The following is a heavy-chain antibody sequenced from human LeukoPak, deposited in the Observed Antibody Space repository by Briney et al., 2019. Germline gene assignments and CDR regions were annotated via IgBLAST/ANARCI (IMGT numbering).Heavy chain of an antibody. V-gene: IGHV1-18*01. CDR3: ARERLQDVLIDY. D-gene: IGHD3-9*01. Sequence: ASVKVSCKASGYTFTSYGISWGRQAPGPGLEWMGWIGAYNGNTNYAQKLQGRVTMTTDTSTSTAYMELKSLRSDDTAVYYCARERLQDVLIDYWGQGTLVTDSS. J-gene: IGHJ4*02. CDR1: GYTFTSYG. CDR2: IGAYNGNT.